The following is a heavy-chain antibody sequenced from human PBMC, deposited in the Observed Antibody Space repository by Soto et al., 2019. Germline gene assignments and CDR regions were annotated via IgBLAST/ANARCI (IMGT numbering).Heavy chain of an antibody. D-gene: IGHD2-15*01. CDR2: IYHSGST. CDR3: ASMTSQVVGAPQFDY. J-gene: IGHJ4*02. V-gene: IGHV4-4*02. Sequence: QVQLQESGPGLVKPSGTLSLTCAVSGGSISSSNWWSWVRQPPGKGLEWIGEIYHSGSTNYNPSLKSRVTIXXDXSXXQFSLKLSSVTAADTAVYYCASMTSQVVGAPQFDYWGQGTLVTVSS. CDR1: GGSISSSNW.